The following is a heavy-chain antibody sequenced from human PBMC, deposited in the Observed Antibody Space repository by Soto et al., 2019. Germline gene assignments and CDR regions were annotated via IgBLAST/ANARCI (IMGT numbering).Heavy chain of an antibody. CDR2: MSYDGTNE. CDR1: GFSFTHYT. J-gene: IGHJ4*02. Sequence: GGSLRLSCATSGFSFTHYTINWVRQAPGKGLEWVAVMSYDGTNEYYADSVKGRFTISRDNSKTTVYLQMNSLTPEDTALYYCARKWGTYSSASLDYWGLGTLVTVSS. CDR3: ARKWGTYSSASLDY. D-gene: IGHD6-19*01. V-gene: IGHV3-30*04.